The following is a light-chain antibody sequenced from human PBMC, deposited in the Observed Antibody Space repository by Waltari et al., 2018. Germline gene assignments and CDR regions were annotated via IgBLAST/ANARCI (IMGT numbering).Light chain of an antibody. CDR3: SSYTSSSTPG. CDR1: SSDVGGSNY. V-gene: IGLV2-14*01. CDR2: EVS. J-gene: IGLJ2*01. Sequence: QSALTQPASVSGSPGQSITISCTGTSSDVGGSNYVSWYQQHPGKAPKLMIYEVSNRPSGVSNRFSGSKSGNTASLTISGLQAEDEADYYCSSYTSSSTPGFGGGTKLTVL.